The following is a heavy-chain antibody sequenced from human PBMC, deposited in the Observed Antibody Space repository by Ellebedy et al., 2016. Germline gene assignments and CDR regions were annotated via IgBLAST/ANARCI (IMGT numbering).Heavy chain of an antibody. J-gene: IGHJ6*03. CDR1: GGSFSGYY. CDR2: INHSGST. CDR3: ARGNLKYHVETPRGYYYYYMDV. Sequence: SETLSLXXAVYGGSFSGYYWSWIRQPPGKGLEWIGEINHSGSTNYNPSLKSRVTISVDTSKNQFSLKLSSVTAADTAVYYCARGNLKYHVETPRGYYYYYMDVWGKGTTVTVSS. D-gene: IGHD2-2*01. V-gene: IGHV4-34*01.